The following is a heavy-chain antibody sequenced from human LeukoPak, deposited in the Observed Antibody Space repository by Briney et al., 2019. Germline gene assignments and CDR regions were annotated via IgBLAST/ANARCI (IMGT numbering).Heavy chain of an antibody. CDR3: ARDTKN. V-gene: IGHV3-53*01. CDR1: GFTVGTNY. Sequence: GECLRLSCAASGFTVGTNYMSWVREAPGKGLEWVSITYSGGSTYYAVSVKGRFTISRDNSKNTLYLQMNSLRAEDTAIYYCARDTKNWGQGTLVTVSS. J-gene: IGHJ4*02. CDR2: TYSGGST. D-gene: IGHD1-1*01.